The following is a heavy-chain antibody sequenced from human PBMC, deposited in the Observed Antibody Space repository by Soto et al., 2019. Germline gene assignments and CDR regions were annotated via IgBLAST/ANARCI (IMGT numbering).Heavy chain of an antibody. CDR2: ISYDGSKK. Sequence: QVQLVESGGGVVQPGRSLRLSCAASGFTFSSYGMHWVRQAPGKGLGWGAVISYDGSKKYYADPVKGRFTISRDNSKNTLYLQMNSLRAEDTAVYYCATMIVVVITTESTFDYWGQGTLVTVSS. J-gene: IGHJ4*02. CDR1: GFTFSSYG. D-gene: IGHD3-22*01. V-gene: IGHV3-30*03. CDR3: ATMIVVVITTESTFDY.